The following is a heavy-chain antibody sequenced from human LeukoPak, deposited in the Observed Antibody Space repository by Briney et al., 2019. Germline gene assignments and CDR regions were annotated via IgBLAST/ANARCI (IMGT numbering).Heavy chain of an antibody. J-gene: IGHJ4*02. CDR1: GFTFSSYA. D-gene: IGHD6-19*01. CDR3: ARGGYSSYFDY. V-gene: IGHV3-30-3*01. Sequence: GGSLRLSCAASGFTFSSYAMHWVRQAPGKGLEWVAFISYDGSNKYYADSVKGRFTISRDNSKNTLYLQMNSLRAEDTAVYYCARGGYSSYFDYWGQGTLVTVSS. CDR2: ISYDGSNK.